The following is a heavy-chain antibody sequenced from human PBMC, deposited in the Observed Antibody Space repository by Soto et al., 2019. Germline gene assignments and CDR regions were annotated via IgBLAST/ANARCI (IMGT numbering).Heavy chain of an antibody. CDR3: ARANGENWYFDL. CDR1: GFTFSSYD. CDR2: IGTTGDT. J-gene: IGHJ2*01. Sequence: EVQLVESGGGLVQPGGSLRLSCAAAGFTFSSYDMHWVRQARGKGLEWVSAIGTTGDTYYPGSVKGRFTISRENAKNSLYLQMNSLSAGDTAVYYCARANGENWYFDLWGRGTLVTVSS. D-gene: IGHD4-17*01. V-gene: IGHV3-13*04.